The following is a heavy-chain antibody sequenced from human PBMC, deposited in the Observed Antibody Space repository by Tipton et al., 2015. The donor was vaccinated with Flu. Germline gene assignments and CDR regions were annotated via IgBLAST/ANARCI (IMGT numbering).Heavy chain of an antibody. CDR2: INANDNGT. CDR3: ARDGAGYNGAFDM. D-gene: IGHD5-24*01. CDR1: GYSFTAHY. V-gene: IGHV1-2*02. J-gene: IGHJ3*02. Sequence: QLVQSGAELEKPGASVKVSCKGSGYSFTAHYMHWVRQAPGQGLEWMGWINANDNGTRYPQKFQGRVTMTRDTSISTVYMELSRLSSDDTAVYYCARDGAGYNGAFDMWGQGTMVTVSS.